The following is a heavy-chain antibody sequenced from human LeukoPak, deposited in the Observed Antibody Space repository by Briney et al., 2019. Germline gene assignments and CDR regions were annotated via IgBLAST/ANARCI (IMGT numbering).Heavy chain of an antibody. J-gene: IGHJ4*02. Sequence: GGSLRLSCAVSGITLSNYGMSWVRQAPGRGLEWVAGISDSGGSTNYADSVKGRFTISRDNPKNTLYLQMNSLRAEDTAVYFCAKRGVVIRVILVGFHKEAYYFESWGQGALVTVSS. CDR1: GITLSNYG. D-gene: IGHD3/OR15-3a*01. V-gene: IGHV3-23*01. CDR2: ISDSGGST. CDR3: AKRGVVIRVILVGFHKEAYYFES.